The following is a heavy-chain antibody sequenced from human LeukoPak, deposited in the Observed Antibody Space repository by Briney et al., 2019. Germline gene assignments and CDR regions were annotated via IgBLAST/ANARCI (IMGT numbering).Heavy chain of an antibody. CDR3: AKDMGMVGPGYAFDI. D-gene: IGHD2-8*01. Sequence: PGGSLRLSCAASGFTFSSYAMSWVRQAPGKGLECVSAISGSGGSTYYADSVKVRFTISRDNSKNTLYLQMNSLRAEDTAVYYCAKDMGMVGPGYAFDIWGQGTMVTVSS. CDR2: ISGSGGST. J-gene: IGHJ3*02. CDR1: GFTFSSYA. V-gene: IGHV3-23*01.